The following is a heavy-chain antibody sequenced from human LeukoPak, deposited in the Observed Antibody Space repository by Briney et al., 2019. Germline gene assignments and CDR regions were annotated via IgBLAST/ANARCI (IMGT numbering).Heavy chain of an antibody. CDR3: ARDIQDLVRSAFDI. J-gene: IGHJ3*02. CDR1: GGSSSSGDYY. D-gene: IGHD6-6*01. V-gene: IGHV4-30-4*08. Sequence: SETLSLXCSVSGGSSSSGDYYWSWNRQPPGKGPEWIGYIYYSGSTYYNPSLKSRVTISVDTSKNQFSLKLSSVTAADTAVYYCARDIQDLVRSAFDIWGQGTMVTVSS. CDR2: IYYSGST.